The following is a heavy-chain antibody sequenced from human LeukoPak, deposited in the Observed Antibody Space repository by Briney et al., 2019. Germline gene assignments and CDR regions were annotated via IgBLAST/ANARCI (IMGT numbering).Heavy chain of an antibody. CDR2: ISSSSSHI. Sequence: GGSLRLSCAASGFTFSSYTMNWVRQATGKGLEWVSSISSSSSHIYYADSVKGRFTISGDNAKNSLYLQMNSLRAEDTAVYYCARDLPPDYWGQGALVTVSS. CDR3: ARDLPPDY. CDR1: GFTFSSYT. J-gene: IGHJ4*02. V-gene: IGHV3-21*01.